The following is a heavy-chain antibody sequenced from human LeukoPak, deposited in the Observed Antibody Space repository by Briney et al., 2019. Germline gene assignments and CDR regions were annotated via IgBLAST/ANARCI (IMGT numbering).Heavy chain of an antibody. D-gene: IGHD5-12*01. CDR3: VKSGYSTLSDVDC. J-gene: IGHJ4*02. CDR1: RFTFSSYA. V-gene: IGHV3-64D*09. Sequence: GGSLRLSCSASRFTFSSYAMHWVRQAPGKGLEFVSSINSNGGSTYHADSVKGRFTISRDNSKNTLYLQMRSLRAEDKAVYYCVKSGYSTLSDVDCWGQGTLVTVSS. CDR2: INSNGGST.